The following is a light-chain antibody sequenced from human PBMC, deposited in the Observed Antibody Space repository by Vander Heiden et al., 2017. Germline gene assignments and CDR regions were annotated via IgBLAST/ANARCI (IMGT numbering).Light chain of an antibody. CDR1: QSVSSSY. CDR2: GAS. CDR3: PPLDT. J-gene: IGKJ3*01. V-gene: IGKV3-20*01. Sequence: EIVLTQSPGTLSLSPGERATLSSRASQSVSSSYLAGYQQKPGQAPRLRIYGASSSATRIRGSFSGTGSVTDFTRTSSRMESEDFEVHDCPPLDTFGHGTKVDIK.